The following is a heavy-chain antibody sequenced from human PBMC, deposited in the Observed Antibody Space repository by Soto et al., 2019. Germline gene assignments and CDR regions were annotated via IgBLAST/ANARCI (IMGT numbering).Heavy chain of an antibody. CDR2: IKQDGSEK. CDR3: ARDRVGGYCSSTSCPPEYYYYYMDV. Sequence: EVQLVESGGGLVQPGGSLRLSCAASGFTFSSYWMSWVRQAPGKGLEWVANIKQDGSEKYYVDSVKGRFTISRDNAKNSLYLQINSLRAEDTAVYYCARDRVGGYCSSTSCPPEYYYYYMDVWGKGTTVTVSS. V-gene: IGHV3-7*01. CDR1: GFTFSSYW. J-gene: IGHJ6*03. D-gene: IGHD2-2*01.